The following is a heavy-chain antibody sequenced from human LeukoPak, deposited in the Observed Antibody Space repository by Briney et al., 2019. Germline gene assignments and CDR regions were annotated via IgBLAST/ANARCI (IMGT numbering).Heavy chain of an antibody. J-gene: IGHJ4*02. D-gene: IGHD2-15*01. CDR1: GYIFIDYY. CDR2: INPNSGGT. V-gene: IGHV1-2*06. Sequence: ASVKVSCKASGYIFIDYYMHWVRQAPGQGLEWMGRINPNSGGTNYAQKFQGRVTMTRDTSIITAYMELSRLRSDDTAVYYCATGGRPRIDCWGQGTLVTVSS. CDR3: ATGGRPRIDC.